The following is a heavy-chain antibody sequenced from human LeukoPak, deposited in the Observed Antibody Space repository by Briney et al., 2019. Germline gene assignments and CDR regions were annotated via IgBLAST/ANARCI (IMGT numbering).Heavy chain of an antibody. Sequence: ASVKVSCKASGYTFTSYGISWVRQAPGQGLEWMGGISAYNGNTNYAQKLQGRVTMTTDTSTSTAYMELRSLRSDDTAVYYCAREVRVYQLLYLVDWFDPWGQGTLVTVSS. J-gene: IGHJ5*02. CDR1: GYTFTSYG. D-gene: IGHD2-2*02. V-gene: IGHV1-18*01. CDR2: ISAYNGNT. CDR3: AREVRVYQLLYLVDWFDP.